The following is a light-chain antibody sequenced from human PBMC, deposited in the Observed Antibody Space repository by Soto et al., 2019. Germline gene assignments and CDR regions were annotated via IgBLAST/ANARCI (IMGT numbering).Light chain of an antibody. J-gene: IGKJ1*01. CDR1: QGIGSF. CDR3: QQFNSYPPA. V-gene: IGKV1-9*01. Sequence: DLQLTQSPSFLSASVGDRVTITCRASQGIGSFLAWYQQKPGQAPRLLIYSASTLQSGVSFRFSGSGSGTEFTLTISSLQSEDFATDYCQQFNSYPPAFGQGTKVEIK. CDR2: SAS.